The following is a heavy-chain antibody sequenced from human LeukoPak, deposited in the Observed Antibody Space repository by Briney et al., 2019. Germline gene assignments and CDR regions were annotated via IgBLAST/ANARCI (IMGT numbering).Heavy chain of an antibody. Sequence: SETLSLTCTVSGGSISSSSYYWAWIRQPPGKGLEWIGSIYYSGTTFYNPSLKSRVTISVDTSKNQFSLRLSSVTAADTAIYYCARRVIAATLDYWGQGTLVTVSS. CDR2: IYYSGTT. V-gene: IGHV4-39*01. D-gene: IGHD2-15*01. CDR3: ARRVIAATLDY. J-gene: IGHJ4*02. CDR1: GGSISSSSYY.